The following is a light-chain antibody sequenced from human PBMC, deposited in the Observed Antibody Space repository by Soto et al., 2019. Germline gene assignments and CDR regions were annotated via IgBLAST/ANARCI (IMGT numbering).Light chain of an antibody. CDR1: QGIGSW. CDR2: GAS. J-gene: IGKJ4*01. V-gene: IGKV1-12*01. CDR3: QQAHSFPLT. Sequence: DIHLTQSPSLLSASVGDRVTITCRASQGIGSWLAWYQHKPGKAPKLLIDGASTLQTGVPSRFSGSGSGTDFTLTISSLQPEDFATYYCQQAHSFPLTFGGGTKVEIK.